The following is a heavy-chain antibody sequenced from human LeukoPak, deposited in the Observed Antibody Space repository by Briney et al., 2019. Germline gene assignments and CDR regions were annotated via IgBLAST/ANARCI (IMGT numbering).Heavy chain of an antibody. CDR3: ARGEHSSFDY. CDR2: ISYHGIDK. J-gene: IGHJ4*02. D-gene: IGHD6-6*01. CDR1: GFTFSHYA. V-gene: IGHV3-30-3*01. Sequence: GGSLRLSCAASGFTFSHYAMHWVRQAPGKGLEWVAVISYHGIDKYYADSVKGRFTISRDNSKNALYLQMNSLRPEDTAVYYCARGEHSSFDYWGQGTLVTVSS.